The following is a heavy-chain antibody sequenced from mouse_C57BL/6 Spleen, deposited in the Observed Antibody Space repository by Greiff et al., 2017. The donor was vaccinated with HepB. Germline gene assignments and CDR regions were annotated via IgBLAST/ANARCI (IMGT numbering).Heavy chain of an antibody. CDR3: ARSPIYYYGSSPFDY. V-gene: IGHV1-9*01. J-gene: IGHJ2*01. CDR1: GYTFTGYW. Sequence: ESGAELMKPGASVKLSRKATGYTFTGYWIEWVKQRPGHGLEWIGEILPGSGSTNYNEKFKGKATFTADTSSNTAYMQLSSLTTEDSAIYYCARSPIYYYGSSPFDYWGQGTTLTVSS. D-gene: IGHD1-1*01. CDR2: ILPGSGST.